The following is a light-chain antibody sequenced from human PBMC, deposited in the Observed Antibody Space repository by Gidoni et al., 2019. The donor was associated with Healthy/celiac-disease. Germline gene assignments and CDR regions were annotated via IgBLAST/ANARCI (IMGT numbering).Light chain of an antibody. Sequence: QSALTQPASVSGSPGQSITISCTGTSSDVGGYNYVSWYQQHPGKSPKLMIYDVRNRPSGGSNRFSGSKSGNTASLTISGLQAEDEADYYCSSYTSSSTSYVFGTGTKVTVL. J-gene: IGLJ1*01. V-gene: IGLV2-14*03. CDR2: DVR. CDR1: SSDVGGYNY. CDR3: SSYTSSSTSYV.